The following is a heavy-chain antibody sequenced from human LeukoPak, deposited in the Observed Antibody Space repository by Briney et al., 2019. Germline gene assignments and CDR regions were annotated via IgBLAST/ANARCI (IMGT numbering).Heavy chain of an antibody. V-gene: IGHV3-20*04. Sequence: GGSLRLSCAASGFTFSSYWMSWVRQAPGKGLEWVSGINWNGGSTGYADSVKGRFTISRDNAKNSLYLQMNSLRAEDTALYYCARVTTGDYYYYYMDVWGKGTTVTVSS. CDR3: ARVTTGDYYYYYMDV. D-gene: IGHD4-11*01. CDR1: GFTFSSYW. CDR2: INWNGGST. J-gene: IGHJ6*03.